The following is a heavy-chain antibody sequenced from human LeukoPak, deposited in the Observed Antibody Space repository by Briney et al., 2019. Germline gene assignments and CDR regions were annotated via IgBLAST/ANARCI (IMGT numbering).Heavy chain of an antibody. V-gene: IGHV3-7*05. CDR2: IKSDGSEE. D-gene: IGHD2-8*01. Sequence: GGSLRLSCAASGFTFNRYWMSWVRQAPGKGLEWVAQIKSDGSEEYYADSVRGRFTISRDNAKSSLYLQMNSLGVEDTAVYYCAKGRSCTNGVCYSWFPEIWGQGTMVTVSS. CDR3: AKGRSCTNGVCYSWFPEI. CDR1: GFTFNRYW. J-gene: IGHJ3*02.